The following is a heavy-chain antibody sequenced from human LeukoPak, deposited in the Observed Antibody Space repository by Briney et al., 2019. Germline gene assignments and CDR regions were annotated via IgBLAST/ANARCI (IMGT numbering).Heavy chain of an antibody. CDR1: GFTFSSYV. CDR2: ISYAGNNE. CDR3: AKVESSGWYSIDY. Sequence: PGGSLRLSCAASGFTFSSYVMHWLRQAPGKGLEWVAVISYAGNNEYYADSVKGRFTISRDNSKNTLYLQMNSLRAEDTAVYYCAKVESSGWYSIDYWGQGTLVTVSS. D-gene: IGHD6-19*01. J-gene: IGHJ4*02. V-gene: IGHV3-30*18.